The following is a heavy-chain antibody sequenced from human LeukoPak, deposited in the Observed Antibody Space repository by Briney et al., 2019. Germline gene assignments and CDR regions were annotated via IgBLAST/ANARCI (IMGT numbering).Heavy chain of an antibody. CDR2: IYPGDSDT. CDR1: GYSFTSYW. Sequence: GESLKISCKTSGYSFTSYWIGWVRQMPGKGLEWMGIIYPGDSDTRYSPSFQGQVTISADKSISTAYLQWSSLKASDTAMYYCARLNYYDSSGYFSGIPYAFDIWGQGTMVTVSS. V-gene: IGHV5-51*01. J-gene: IGHJ3*02. D-gene: IGHD3-22*01. CDR3: ARLNYYDSSGYFSGIPYAFDI.